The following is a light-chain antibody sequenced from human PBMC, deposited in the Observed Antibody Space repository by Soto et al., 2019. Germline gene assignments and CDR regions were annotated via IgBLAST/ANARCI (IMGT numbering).Light chain of an antibody. CDR1: QSVSSAY. V-gene: IGKV3-20*01. CDR2: GAS. CDR3: QQSGSSFYT. J-gene: IGKJ2*01. Sequence: EIVLTQSPGTLSLSPGERATLSCRASQSVSSAYLAWYQQIPGQAPRLLIYGASSRATGIPDRFSGSGSGTDFTLTIIGLEPYDFAVYYCQQSGSSFYTFGQGTKLEIK.